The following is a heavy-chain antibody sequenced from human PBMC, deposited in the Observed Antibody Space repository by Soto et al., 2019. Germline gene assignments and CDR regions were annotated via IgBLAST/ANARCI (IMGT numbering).Heavy chain of an antibody. J-gene: IGHJ6*02. CDR1: GGSISSSNW. Sequence: PSETLSLTCAVSGGSISSSNWWSWVRQPPGKGLEWIGEIYHSGSTNYNPSLKSRVTISVDKSKNQFSLKLSSVTAADTAVYYCARDQFTYGDFLVYGMDVWGQGTTVTVSS. CDR3: ARDQFTYGDFLVYGMDV. D-gene: IGHD4-17*01. CDR2: IYHSGST. V-gene: IGHV4-4*02.